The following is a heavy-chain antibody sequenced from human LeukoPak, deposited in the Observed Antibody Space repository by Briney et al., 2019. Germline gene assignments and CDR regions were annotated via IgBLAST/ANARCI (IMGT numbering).Heavy chain of an antibody. CDR2: IRSSSET. V-gene: IGHV3-48*01. D-gene: IGHD1-26*01. J-gene: IGHJ5*02. CDR1: GFIFSQYS. Sequence: GGSLRLSCAASGFIFSQYSMNWVRQAPGKGLEWVSHIRSSSETFYADSVKGRYTISRDNARNSLYLQMNSLRAEDTAVYYCARRGRQGDWFDPWGQGTLVTVSS. CDR3: ARRGRQGDWFDP.